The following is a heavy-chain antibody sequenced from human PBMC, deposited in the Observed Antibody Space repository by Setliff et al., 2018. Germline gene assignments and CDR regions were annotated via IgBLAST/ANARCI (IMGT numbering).Heavy chain of an antibody. V-gene: IGHV4-39*07. J-gene: IGHJ5*02. CDR1: GGSISDIGYY. D-gene: IGHD3-3*01. Sequence: SETLSLTCTVSGGSISDIGYYWGWIRQSPGKGLEWIATIYYSGSTYYNPSLKSRVTISVDTSKNQFSLKLSSVTAADTAVYYCARLEGFYNFWSGPPLNWFDPWGQGTLVTVSS. CDR2: IYYSGST. CDR3: ARLEGFYNFWSGPPLNWFDP.